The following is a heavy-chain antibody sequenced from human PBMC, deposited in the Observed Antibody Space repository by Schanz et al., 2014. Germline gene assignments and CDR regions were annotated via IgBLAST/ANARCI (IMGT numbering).Heavy chain of an antibody. J-gene: IGHJ3*02. CDR2: IKSDGSST. CDR3: AKGRFGELSAFDI. CDR1: GFPLRSPW. V-gene: IGHV3-74*01. D-gene: IGHD3-10*01. Sequence: EVQLVQSGGGLVQPGGPRSFSCAPSGFPLRSPWMHWFRQVPGKGLVWVSRIKSDGSSTSYADSVKGRFTISRDNAKNTLYLQMNSLRAEDTAVYYCAKGRFGELSAFDIWGQGTMVTVSS.